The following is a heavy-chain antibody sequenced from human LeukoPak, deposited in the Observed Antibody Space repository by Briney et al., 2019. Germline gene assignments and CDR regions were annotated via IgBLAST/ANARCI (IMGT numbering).Heavy chain of an antibody. Sequence: SVKISCKASGGTFSSYAISWVRQAPGQGLEWMGRIIPIFGIANYAQKFQGRVTITADKSTSTVYMELSSLRSEDTAVYYCARDVLSSRYDSSGMGSFDYWGQGTLVTVSS. D-gene: IGHD3-22*01. CDR2: IIPIFGIA. CDR1: GGTFSSYA. CDR3: ARDVLSSRYDSSGMGSFDY. V-gene: IGHV1-69*04. J-gene: IGHJ4*02.